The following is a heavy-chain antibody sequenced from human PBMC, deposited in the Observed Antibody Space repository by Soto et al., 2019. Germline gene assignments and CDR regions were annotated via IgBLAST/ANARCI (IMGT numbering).Heavy chain of an antibody. D-gene: IGHD3-3*01. V-gene: IGHV3-15*01. CDR2: IKSKTHGGTI. CDR3: TTDSRFLEWSSYYYGMDV. CDR1: GFSFTNAL. J-gene: IGHJ6*02. Sequence: GGSLRLSCAASGFSFTNALMSWVRQSPGKGLEWVGRIKSKTHGGTIDSATPVKGRFTISRDDSKNTLYLQMNSLKTEDTAVYYCTTDSRFLEWSSYYYGMDVWGQGTTVTVSS.